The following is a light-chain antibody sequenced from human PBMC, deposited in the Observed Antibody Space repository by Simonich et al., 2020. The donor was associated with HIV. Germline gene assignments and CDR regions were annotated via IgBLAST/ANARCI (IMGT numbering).Light chain of an antibody. Sequence: DIVMTQSPDSLAVSLGERATINCKSHTRVLYSSNNKNNLAWYQQKPGQPPKLLIYWAPTRESGVPDRFSGSGSGTDFTLTISSLQAEDVAVYYCQQYNNWPTFGGGTKVEIK. CDR1: TRVLYSSNNKNN. V-gene: IGKV4-1*01. CDR2: WAP. CDR3: QQYNNWPT. J-gene: IGKJ4*01.